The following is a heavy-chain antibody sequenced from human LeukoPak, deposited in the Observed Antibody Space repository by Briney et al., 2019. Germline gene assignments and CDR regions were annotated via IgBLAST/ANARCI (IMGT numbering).Heavy chain of an antibody. CDR3: AKDWQIVG. D-gene: IGHD3-22*01. CDR1: GFTFSSYG. J-gene: IGHJ4*02. CDR2: ISGSGGYT. V-gene: IGHV3-23*01. Sequence: GGTLRLSCAASGFTFSSYGMSWVRQAPGKGLEWVSGISGSGGYTYYADSVKGRFTISRDNSKNTLYLQMNSLRAEDTAVYYCAKDWQIVGWGQGTLVTVSS.